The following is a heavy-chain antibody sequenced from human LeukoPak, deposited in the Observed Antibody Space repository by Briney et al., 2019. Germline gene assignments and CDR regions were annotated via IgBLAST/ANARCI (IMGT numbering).Heavy chain of an antibody. J-gene: IGHJ4*02. V-gene: IGHV3-53*01. D-gene: IGHD6-13*01. CDR1: GFTVSSNY. CDR2: IYSDGST. CDR3: ARIGGAAAGHSDY. Sequence: PGGSLRLSCAASGFTVSSNYMSWVRQAPGEGLEWVSIIYSDGSTYYADSVKGRFTISRDNSKNTLYLQVNSLRAEDTAVYYCARIGGAAAGHSDYWGQGTLVTVSS.